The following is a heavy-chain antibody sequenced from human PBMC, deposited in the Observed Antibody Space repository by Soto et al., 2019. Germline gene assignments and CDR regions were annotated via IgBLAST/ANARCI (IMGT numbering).Heavy chain of an antibody. D-gene: IGHD6-13*01. Sequence: QVQLQPSGPGLVKPSQTLSLTCAISGDSVSSNSAAWTWIRQSPSRGLGWLGRTYNRSTWSNDYAISVKRRITINPDTSTNRFSLHLNSVTPEDTGVYYCARQIAANGTSGTFDSWGQGTLVTVSS. CDR3: ARQIAANGTSGTFDS. J-gene: IGHJ4*02. CDR1: GDSVSSNSAA. CDR2: TYNRSTWSN. V-gene: IGHV6-1*01.